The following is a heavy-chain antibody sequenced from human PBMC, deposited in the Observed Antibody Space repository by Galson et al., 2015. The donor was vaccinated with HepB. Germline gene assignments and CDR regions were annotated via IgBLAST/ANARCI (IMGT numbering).Heavy chain of an antibody. Sequence: PALVKPTQTLTLTCTFSGFSLSTSGMCVSWIRQPPGKALEWLARIDWDDDKYYSTSLKTRLTISKDTSKNQVVLTMTNMDPVDTATYYCARSPYYYDSSGYYGGNWFDPWGQGTLVTVSS. D-gene: IGHD3-22*01. V-gene: IGHV2-70*11. J-gene: IGHJ5*02. CDR2: IDWDDDK. CDR3: ARSPYYYDSSGYYGGNWFDP. CDR1: GFSLSTSGMC.